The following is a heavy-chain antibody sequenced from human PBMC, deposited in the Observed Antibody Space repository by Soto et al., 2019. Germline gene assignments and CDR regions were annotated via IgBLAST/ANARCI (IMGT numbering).Heavy chain of an antibody. J-gene: IGHJ6*02. CDR1: GFTFSSYS. D-gene: IGHD3-10*01. CDR3: ARSYYGSGSYYNSGMDV. Sequence: GGSLRLSCAASGFTFSSYSMNWVRQAPGKGLEWVSYISRSSSTIYYADSVKGRFTISRDNAKNSLYLQMNSLRDEDTAVYYCARSYYGSGSYYNSGMDVWGQGTTVTVSS. V-gene: IGHV3-48*02. CDR2: ISRSSSTI.